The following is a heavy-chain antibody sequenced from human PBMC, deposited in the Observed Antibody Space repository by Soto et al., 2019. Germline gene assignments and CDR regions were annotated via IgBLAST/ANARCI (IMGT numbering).Heavy chain of an antibody. D-gene: IGHD3-3*01. CDR3: ARGAKTITIFGVVPEYYYMDV. CDR2: IYYSGST. J-gene: IGHJ6*03. Sequence: SETLSLTCTVSGGSISSYYWSWIRQPPEKGLEWIGYIYYSGSTNYNPSLKSRVTISVDTSKNQFSLKLSSVTAADTAVYYCARGAKTITIFGVVPEYYYMDVWGKGTTVTVSS. CDR1: GGSISSYY. V-gene: IGHV4-59*08.